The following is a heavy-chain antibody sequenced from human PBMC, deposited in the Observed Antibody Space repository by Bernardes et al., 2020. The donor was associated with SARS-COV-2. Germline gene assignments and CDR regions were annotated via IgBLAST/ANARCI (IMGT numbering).Heavy chain of an antibody. V-gene: IGHV3-33*01. J-gene: IGHJ6*02. D-gene: IGHD6-19*01. Sequence: GGSLRLSCAASGFTFSSYGMHWVRQAPGKGLEWVAVIWYDGSNKYYADSVKGRFTISRDNSKNTLYLQMNSLRAEDTAVYYCASWQKVAGSYYYYYGMDVWGQGTTVTVSS. CDR2: IWYDGSNK. CDR1: GFTFSSYG. CDR3: ASWQKVAGSYYYYYGMDV.